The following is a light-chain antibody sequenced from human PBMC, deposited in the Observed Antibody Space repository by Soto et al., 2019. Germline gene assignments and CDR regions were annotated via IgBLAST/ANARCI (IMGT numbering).Light chain of an antibody. J-gene: IGKJ5*01. CDR1: QSIISW. CDR3: QQYKSYSPIT. Sequence: IHMTHSPATLSGSVLYRVTITFLSIQSIISWLALYQQKPGKAPKLLIYKASNLKSEVPSRFSGSGSGTEFTLTISSLQPDDFATYYCQQYKSYSPITFGQGTRLEI. V-gene: IGKV1-5*03. CDR2: KAS.